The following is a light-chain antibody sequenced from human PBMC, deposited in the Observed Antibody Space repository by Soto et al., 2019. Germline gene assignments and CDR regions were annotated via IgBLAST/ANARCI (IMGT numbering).Light chain of an antibody. CDR3: SSFTSSNTLGVV. J-gene: IGLJ2*01. Sequence: QSALTQPASVSGSPGQSITISCTGNSSDDGGYNFVSWYQQHPGKAPKLMIYDVNNRPSGVSNRFSGSKSGNTASLTISGLQAEDEADYYCSSFTSSNTLGVVFGRGTKLTVL. V-gene: IGLV2-14*01. CDR2: DVN. CDR1: SSDDGGYNF.